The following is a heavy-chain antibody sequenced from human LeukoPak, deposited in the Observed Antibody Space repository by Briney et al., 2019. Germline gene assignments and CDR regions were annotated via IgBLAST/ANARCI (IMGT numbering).Heavy chain of an antibody. CDR3: AKDRIMLVAAFDY. D-gene: IGHD2-15*01. V-gene: IGHV3-23*01. Sequence: GGSLRLSCAASGFTFSSYAMNWVRQAPGKGLEWVSISGSGGSTYYADSVKGRFTISRDNSKNTLYLQMNSLRAEDTAVYYCAKDRIMLVAAFDYWGQGTLVTVSS. CDR2: ISGSGGST. J-gene: IGHJ4*02. CDR1: GFTFSSYA.